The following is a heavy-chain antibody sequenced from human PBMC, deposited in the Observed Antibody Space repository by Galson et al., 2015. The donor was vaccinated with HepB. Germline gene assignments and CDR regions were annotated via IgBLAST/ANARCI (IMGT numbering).Heavy chain of an antibody. Sequence: SCKASGYTFTNYGISWVRQAPGQGLEWMGWISAYNGITNLAQKLQGRVTMTTDASTSTAYMELRSLRSDDTAVYYCARGSYGDDLAQFDYWGQGTLVTVSS. V-gene: IGHV1-18*04. CDR2: ISAYNGIT. CDR1: GYTFTNYG. J-gene: IGHJ4*02. CDR3: ARGSYGDDLAQFDY. D-gene: IGHD4-17*01.